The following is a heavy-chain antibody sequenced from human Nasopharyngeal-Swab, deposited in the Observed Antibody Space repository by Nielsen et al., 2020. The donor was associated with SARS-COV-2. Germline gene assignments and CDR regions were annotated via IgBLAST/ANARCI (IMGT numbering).Heavy chain of an antibody. J-gene: IGHJ4*02. CDR3: AREGIVGATDLIFDY. D-gene: IGHD1-26*01. CDR1: GFTFSSYG. CDR2: ISYDGSNK. V-gene: IGHV3-30*03. Sequence: GESLKISCAASGFTFSSYGMHWVRQAPGKGLEWVAVISYDGSNKYYADSVKGRFTISRDNSKNTLYLQMNSLRAEDTAVYYCAREGIVGATDLIFDYWGQGTLVTVSS.